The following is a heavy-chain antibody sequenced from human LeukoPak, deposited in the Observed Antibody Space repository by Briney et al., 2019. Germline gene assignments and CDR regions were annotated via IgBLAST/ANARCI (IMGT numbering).Heavy chain of an antibody. Sequence: PSETLSLTCAVYGGSFSGYYWSWIRQPPGKGLEWIGEINHSGSTNYNPSLKSRVTMSVDTSKNQFSLKLSSVTAADTAVHYCARDQYYYGSGSLYMDVWGKGTTVTISS. D-gene: IGHD3-10*01. V-gene: IGHV4-34*01. J-gene: IGHJ6*03. CDR3: ARDQYYYGSGSLYMDV. CDR2: INHSGST. CDR1: GGSFSGYY.